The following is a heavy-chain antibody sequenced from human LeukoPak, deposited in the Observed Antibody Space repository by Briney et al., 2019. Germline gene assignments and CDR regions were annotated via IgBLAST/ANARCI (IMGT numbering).Heavy chain of an antibody. Sequence: GGSLRLSCAAFGFTFSSYGMYWVRQAPGKGLEWVAVISYDGSNKYYADSVKGRFAISRDNSKNTLYLQMNSLRAEDTAVYYCAKGATVTARYYYYYMDVWGKGTTVTVSS. CDR2: ISYDGSNK. D-gene: IGHD4-11*01. V-gene: IGHV3-30*18. CDR3: AKGATVTARYYYYYMDV. CDR1: GFTFSSYG. J-gene: IGHJ6*03.